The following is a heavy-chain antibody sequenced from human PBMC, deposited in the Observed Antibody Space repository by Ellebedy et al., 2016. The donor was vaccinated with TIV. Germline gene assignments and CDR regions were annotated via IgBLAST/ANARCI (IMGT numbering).Heavy chain of an antibody. V-gene: IGHV3-7*01. Sequence: GESLKISCAASGFSFRNYWMGWVRQAPGKGLGWVANIYQDGSDKYYGDSVKGRFTISRDNAKNSLYLQLNSLRVEDTAVYYCARRGRYGDHAVQVNNWFDRWGQGTLVTV. CDR2: IYQDGSDK. CDR1: GFSFRNYW. D-gene: IGHD4-17*01. CDR3: ARRGRYGDHAVQVNNWFDR. J-gene: IGHJ5*02.